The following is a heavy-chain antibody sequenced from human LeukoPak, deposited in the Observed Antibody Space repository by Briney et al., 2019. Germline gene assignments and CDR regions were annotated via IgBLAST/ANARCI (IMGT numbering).Heavy chain of an antibody. Sequence: SQTLSLTCTVSGGSISSGSYYWTWIRQHPGKGLEWIGYIYYSGSAYYNPSLKSRVTISVDTSKNQFSLKLSSVTAADTAVYYCARGRGPSARYWYLDLWGRGTLVTVSS. V-gene: IGHV4-31*03. J-gene: IGHJ2*01. CDR1: GGSISSGSYY. CDR3: ARGRGPSARYWYLDL. CDR2: IYYSGSA. D-gene: IGHD3-16*01.